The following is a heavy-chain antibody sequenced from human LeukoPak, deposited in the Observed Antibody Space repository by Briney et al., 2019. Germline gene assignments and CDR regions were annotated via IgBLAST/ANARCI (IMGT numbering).Heavy chain of an antibody. V-gene: IGHV1-2*02. CDR3: AAPAYKYGYVLDH. CDR1: GYTFTVYY. D-gene: IGHD5-18*01. Sequence: GASVNVSCKSSGYTFTVYYMHWVRQPPGQGPEWVGLSSPNNGDTRYSQKFQGRVTMTTDTSISTDYMELSGLTSDDTAVHYCAAPAYKYGYVLDHWGQGTLVTVSS. J-gene: IGHJ4*02. CDR2: SSPNNGDT.